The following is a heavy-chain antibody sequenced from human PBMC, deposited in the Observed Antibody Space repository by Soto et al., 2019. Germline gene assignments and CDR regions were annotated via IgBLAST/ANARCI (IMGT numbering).Heavy chain of an antibody. V-gene: IGHV3-74*01. J-gene: IGHJ4*02. D-gene: IGHD5-18*01. CDR3: ARDWGYSPDY. Sequence: EVELVESGGGLVQPGGSLRLSCAASGFTFSSSWMHWVRQAPGKGLVWVSYINSEGSETRYADSVKGRFTISRDNAKNTLYLQMNSLRAEDTALYYCARDWGYSPDYWGQGTLVTVSS. CDR1: GFTFSSSW. CDR2: INSEGSET.